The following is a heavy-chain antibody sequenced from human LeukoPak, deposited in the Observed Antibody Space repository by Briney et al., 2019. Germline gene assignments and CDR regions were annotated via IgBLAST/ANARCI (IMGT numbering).Heavy chain of an antibody. CDR1: GYTFTNYY. J-gene: IGHJ6*02. V-gene: IGHV1-18*01. CDR3: ARTGGYDSSGYPYFDGMDV. D-gene: IGHD3-22*01. Sequence: ASLKVSCKASGYTFTNYYISWVRQAPGRGLEWMGWISTYSGETNYAESLQGRVTMTTDTSTGTAYMELRSLSSDDTAVYYCARTGGYDSSGYPYFDGMDVWGQGTTVTVSS. CDR2: ISTYSGET.